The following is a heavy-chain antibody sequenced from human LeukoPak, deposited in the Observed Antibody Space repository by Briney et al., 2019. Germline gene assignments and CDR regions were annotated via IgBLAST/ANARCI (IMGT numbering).Heavy chain of an antibody. V-gene: IGHV3-33*06. CDR1: GFTFSSYG. J-gene: IGHJ6*03. CDR3: AKDGVDTSYYYYYMDV. CDR2: IWYDGSNK. D-gene: IGHD3-16*01. Sequence: GGSLRLSCAASGFTFSSYGMHWVRQAPGKGLEWVAVIWYDGSNKYYADSGRGRFTISRDNSKNTLYLQMNSLRAEDTAVYYGAKDGVDTSYYYYYMDVWGKGTTVTVSS.